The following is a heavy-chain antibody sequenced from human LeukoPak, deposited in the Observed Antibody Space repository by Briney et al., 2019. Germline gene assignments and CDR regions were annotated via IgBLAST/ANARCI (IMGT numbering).Heavy chain of an antibody. CDR1: GFTFSSYA. J-gene: IGHJ4*02. Sequence: GGSLRLSCAASGFTFSSYAMSWVRQAPGKGLAWVSTISGGSGSTYCADSVKGRFTISRDNSKNTLYLQMNSLRAEDRAVYYCAKDPAYSYGTPLDYWGQGTLVTVSS. D-gene: IGHD5-18*01. V-gene: IGHV3-23*01. CDR3: AKDPAYSYGTPLDY. CDR2: ISGGSGST.